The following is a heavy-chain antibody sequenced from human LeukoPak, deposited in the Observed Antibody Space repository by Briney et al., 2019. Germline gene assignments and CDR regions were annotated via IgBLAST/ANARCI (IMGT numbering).Heavy chain of an antibody. V-gene: IGHV3-23*01. J-gene: IGHJ4*02. D-gene: IGHD3-3*01. CDR1: GFTFSGYA. CDR3: AKWTDYDFWSGYDY. Sequence: GGSLRLSCAASGFTFSGYAMSWVRQAPGKGLEWVSAISGSGGSTYYADSVKGRFTISRDNSKNTLYLQMNSLRAEDTVVYYCAKWTDYDFWSGYDYWGQGTLVTVSS. CDR2: ISGSGGST.